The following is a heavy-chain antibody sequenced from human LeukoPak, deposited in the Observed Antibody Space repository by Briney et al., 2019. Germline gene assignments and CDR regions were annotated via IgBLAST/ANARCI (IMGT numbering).Heavy chain of an antibody. D-gene: IGHD3-3*01. CDR3: AREKNDFWSGYFRGVGVFDY. CDR2: IYSGGST. J-gene: IGHJ4*02. CDR1: GFTPSSNY. V-gene: IGHV3-66*02. Sequence: GGSLRLSCAASGFTPSSNYMSWVRQAPGKGLEWVSVIYSGGSTYYADSVRGRFTISRDNSKNTLYLQMNTLRAEDTAVYYCAREKNDFWSGYFRGVGVFDYWGQGTLVTVAS.